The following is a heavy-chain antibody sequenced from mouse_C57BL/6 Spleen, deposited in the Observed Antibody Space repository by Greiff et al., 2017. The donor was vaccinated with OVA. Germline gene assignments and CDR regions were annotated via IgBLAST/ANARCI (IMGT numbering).Heavy chain of an antibody. V-gene: IGHV1-52*01. J-gene: IGHJ2*01. CDR1: GYTFTSYW. D-gene: IGHD1-2*01. CDR3: ARSGYGRGYFDY. Sequence: QVHVKQSGAELVRPGSSVKLSCKASGYTFTSYWMHWVKQRPIQGLEWIGNIDPSDSETHYNQKFKDKATLTVDKSSSTAYMQLSSLTSEDSAVYYCARSGYGRGYFDYWGQGTTLTVSS. CDR2: IDPSDSET.